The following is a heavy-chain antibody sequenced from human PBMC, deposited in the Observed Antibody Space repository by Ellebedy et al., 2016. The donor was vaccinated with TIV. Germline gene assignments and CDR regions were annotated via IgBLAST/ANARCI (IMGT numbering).Heavy chain of an antibody. V-gene: IGHV1-69*13. D-gene: IGHD3-10*01. Sequence: ASVKVSCKASGYIFTSYGFSWLRQAPGQGLEWMGLIIPIFDTPNYARKLQGRVTITADESTSTAYMELSSLRSEDTAVYYCATGGRGDPGVRGVTTCDYWGQGTLVTVSS. CDR2: IIPIFDTP. CDR1: GYIFTSYG. J-gene: IGHJ4*02. CDR3: ATGGRGDPGVRGVTTCDY.